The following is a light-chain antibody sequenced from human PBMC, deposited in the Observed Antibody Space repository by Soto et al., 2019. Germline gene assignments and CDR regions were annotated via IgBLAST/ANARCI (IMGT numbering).Light chain of an antibody. Sequence: QSVLTQPASVSGSPRQSITISCTGTSSDVGGYNYVSWYQQHPAKAPKVMIYDVSNRPSGVSNRFSGSKSGNTASLTISGLQAEDEADYYCYSYTSSSTYVFGTGTKVTVL. CDR2: DVS. J-gene: IGLJ1*01. CDR1: SSDVGGYNY. V-gene: IGLV2-14*03. CDR3: YSYTSSSTYV.